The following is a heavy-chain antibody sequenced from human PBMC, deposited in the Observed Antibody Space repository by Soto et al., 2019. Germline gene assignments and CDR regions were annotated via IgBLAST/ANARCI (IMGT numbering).Heavy chain of an antibody. CDR3: ARAFDYYDSSGHYLRAFDM. V-gene: IGHV5-51*01. J-gene: IGHJ3*02. CDR2: IHPGDSDT. Sequence: GESLKISCKGSGYSFTTYWIGWVRQMPGKGLEWMGIIHPGDSDTRYSPSFQGQVTISADKSINTAYLQWSSLKASDTGMYYCARAFDYYDSSGHYLRAFDMWGQGTRVTVSS. CDR1: GYSFTTYW. D-gene: IGHD3-22*01.